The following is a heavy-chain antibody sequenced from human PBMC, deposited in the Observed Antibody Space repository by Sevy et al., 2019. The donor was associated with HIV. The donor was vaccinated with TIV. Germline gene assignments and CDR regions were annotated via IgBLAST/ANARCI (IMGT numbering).Heavy chain of an antibody. D-gene: IGHD2-2*01. CDR3: ARDKPQGVVVLPGAMWGGVDY. Sequence: ASVKVSCRASGYTFRSYGRSWVRQAPGQGLEWMGWISPYTGDTDFAQMVQGRVSMTSDTSTSTAYMELRSLRSDDTAVYYCARDKPQGVVVLPGAMWGGVDYWGQGTLVTVSS. V-gene: IGHV1-18*01. CDR2: ISPYTGDT. J-gene: IGHJ4*02. CDR1: GYTFRSYG.